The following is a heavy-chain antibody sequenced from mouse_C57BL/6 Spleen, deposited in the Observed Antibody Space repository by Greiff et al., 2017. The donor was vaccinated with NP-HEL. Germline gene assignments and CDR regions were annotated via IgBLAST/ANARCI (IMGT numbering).Heavy chain of an antibody. J-gene: IGHJ2*01. CDR2: IWWDDDK. D-gene: IGHD2-3*01. Sequence: QVQLKESGPGILQPSQTLSLTCSFSGFSLSTFGMGVGWIRQPAGKGLEWLAHIWWDDDKYYNPALKGRLTISKDTSKNQVFLKIANVDTADTATYYCARMRSLYDGYYNFDYWGQGTTLTVSS. CDR1: GFSLSTFGMG. CDR3: ARMRSLYDGYYNFDY. V-gene: IGHV8-8*01.